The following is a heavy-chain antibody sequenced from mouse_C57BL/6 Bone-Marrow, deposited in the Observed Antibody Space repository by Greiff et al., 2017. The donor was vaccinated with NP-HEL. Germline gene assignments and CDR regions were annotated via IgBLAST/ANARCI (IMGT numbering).Heavy chain of an antibody. Sequence: EVKLMESGGGLVQPGGSLKLSCAASGFTFSDYYMYWVRQTPEKRLEWVAYISNGGGSTYYPDTVKGRFTISRDNAKNTLYLQMSRLKSEDTAMYYCASRRLLRLYAMDYWGQGTSVTVSS. V-gene: IGHV5-12*01. J-gene: IGHJ4*01. CDR1: GFTFSDYY. D-gene: IGHD2-3*01. CDR2: ISNGGGST. CDR3: ASRRLLRLYAMDY.